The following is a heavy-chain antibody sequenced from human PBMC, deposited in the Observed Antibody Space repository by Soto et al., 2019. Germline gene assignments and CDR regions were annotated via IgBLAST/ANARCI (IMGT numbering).Heavy chain of an antibody. CDR2: ISYDGSNK. CDR3: AKKGRYDFWSGYYTNYYYYYMDV. V-gene: IGHV3-30*18. D-gene: IGHD3-3*01. CDR1: GFTFSSYG. Sequence: QVQLVESGGGVVQPGRSLRLSCAASGFTFSSYGMHWVRQAPGKGLEWVAVISYDGSNKYYADSVKGRFTISRDNSKNTLYLQMNSLRAEDTAVYYCAKKGRYDFWSGYYTNYYYYYMDVWGKGTTVTVSS. J-gene: IGHJ6*03.